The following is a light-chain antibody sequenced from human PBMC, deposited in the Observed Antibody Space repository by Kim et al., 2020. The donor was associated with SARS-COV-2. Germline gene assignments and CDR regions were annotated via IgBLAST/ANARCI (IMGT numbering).Light chain of an antibody. CDR1: KLGDKY. CDR2: QDS. V-gene: IGLV3-1*01. J-gene: IGLJ1*01. CDR3: QAWDSSTGV. Sequence: ELTQPPSVSVSPGQTASITCSGDKLGDKYACWYQQKPGQSPVLVIYQDSKRPSGIPERFSGSNSGSTATLTISGTQAMDEADYYCQAWDSSTGVFGTG.